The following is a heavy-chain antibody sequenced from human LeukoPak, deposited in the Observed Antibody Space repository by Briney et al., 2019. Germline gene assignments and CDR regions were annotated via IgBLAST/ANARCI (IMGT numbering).Heavy chain of an antibody. Sequence: AGGSLTLSCVASGFTFCSHRMNWLRQAPGKGLEWVSSITSSSSNTYYADSVKGRFTISRDNARNSLFLQMNNLRAEDTAVYYCARDRVRYFDWFTSRAFDIWGQGTMVTVSS. D-gene: IGHD3-9*01. CDR2: ITSSSSNT. J-gene: IGHJ3*02. V-gene: IGHV3-21*01. CDR1: GFTFCSHR. CDR3: ARDRVRYFDWFTSRAFDI.